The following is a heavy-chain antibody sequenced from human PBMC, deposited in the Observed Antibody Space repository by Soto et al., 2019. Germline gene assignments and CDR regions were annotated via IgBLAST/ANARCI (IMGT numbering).Heavy chain of an antibody. J-gene: IGHJ6*03. CDR3: ASTRFWTGYFPESAGYYMDV. Sequence: GASVKVSCKASGYTFTSYDINWVRQATGQGLEWMGWMNPNSGNTGYAQKFQGRVTMTRNTSISTAYMELSSLRSEDTAVYYCASTRFWTGYFPESAGYYMDVWGKGTTVTVS. CDR1: GYTFTSYD. CDR2: MNPNSGNT. V-gene: IGHV1-8*01. D-gene: IGHD3-3*01.